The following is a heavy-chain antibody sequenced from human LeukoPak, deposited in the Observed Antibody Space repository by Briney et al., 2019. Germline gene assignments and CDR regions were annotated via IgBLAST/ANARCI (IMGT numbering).Heavy chain of an antibody. CDR3: ARGFFMLARHLGY. CDR2: INHSGST. J-gene: IGHJ4*02. D-gene: IGHD3-10*02. CDR1: GGSFSGYY. Sequence: SETLSLTCAVYGGSFSGYYWSWIRQPPGKGLEWIGEINHSGSTNYNPSLKSRVTISVGTSKNQFSLKLSSVTAADTAVYYCARGFFMLARHLGYWGQGTLVTVSS. V-gene: IGHV4-34*01.